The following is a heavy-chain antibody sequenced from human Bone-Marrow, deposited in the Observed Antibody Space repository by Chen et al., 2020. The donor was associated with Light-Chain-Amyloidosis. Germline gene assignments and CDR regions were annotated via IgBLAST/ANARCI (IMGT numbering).Heavy chain of an antibody. Sequence: EVQLVESGGGLVQPGGSLRLSFAASGFRFSNSGLHWVRQAPGKGLEWVSYVSSSGTIRTTYAESVKGRFTISRDNSKNMVYLQLNSLRAEDTAVYYCAKDGGAWNFDYWGQGTLVTVSS. CDR1: GFRFSNSG. CDR2: VSSSGTIRT. J-gene: IGHJ4*02. CDR3: AKDGGAWNFDY. V-gene: IGHV3-23*04. D-gene: IGHD3-10*01.